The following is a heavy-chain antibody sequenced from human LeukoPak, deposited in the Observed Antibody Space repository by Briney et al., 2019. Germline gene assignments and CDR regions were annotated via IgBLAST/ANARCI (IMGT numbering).Heavy chain of an antibody. CDR1: GDSVSSSNYY. J-gene: IGHJ4*02. CDR2: LYYDGRT. V-gene: IGHV4-39*06. Sequence: PSETLSLTCTVFGDSVSSSNYYWAWFRQPPGKGLDWIGSLYYDGRTYYSPSLESRVTVSVDTSKNQFALKLSSVTAADTAVYYCARCQAELGYSSSWYADYWGQGTLVTVSS. D-gene: IGHD6-13*01. CDR3: ARCQAELGYSSSWYADY.